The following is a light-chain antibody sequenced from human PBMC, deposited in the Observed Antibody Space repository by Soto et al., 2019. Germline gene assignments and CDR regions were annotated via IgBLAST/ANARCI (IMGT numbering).Light chain of an antibody. J-gene: IGKJ5*01. CDR1: QGISSY. CDR3: QQLNSYPLT. CDR2: AAS. Sequence: DIQLTQSPSFLSASVGDRVTITCRASQGISSYLAWYQQKPGKAPKLLIYAASTLQRGLPSRFSGSGSGTEFTLTISRLQPEDVATYYCQQLNSYPLTFGQGTRLEIK. V-gene: IGKV1-9*01.